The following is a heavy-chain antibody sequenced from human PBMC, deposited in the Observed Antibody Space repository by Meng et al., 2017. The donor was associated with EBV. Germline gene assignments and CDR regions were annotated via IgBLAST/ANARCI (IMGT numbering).Heavy chain of an antibody. CDR3: ARGRGVYCSGGSCYPGWFDP. D-gene: IGHD2-15*01. V-gene: IGHV1-8*01. CDR1: GYTFTSYD. Sequence: QVQRVESGAEVKKPGASVKVPCKASGYTFTSYDINWVRQATGQGLEWMGWMNPNSGNTGYAQKFQGRVTMTRNTSISTAYMELSSLRSEDTAVYYCARGRGVYCSGGSCYPGWFDPWGQGTLVTVSS. J-gene: IGHJ5*02. CDR2: MNPNSGNT.